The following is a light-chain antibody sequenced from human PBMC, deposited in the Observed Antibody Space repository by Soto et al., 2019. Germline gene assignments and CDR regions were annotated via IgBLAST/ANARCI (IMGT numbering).Light chain of an antibody. V-gene: IGKV1-39*01. CDR1: QSISTY. J-gene: IGKJ2*01. Sequence: DIQMTQSPDSLSASVGDRVTITCRASQSISTYLHWYQQKPGKAPKLLVHSVSNLQSGLPSRFTGSGSGTDFTLTISSLQPEDFATYFCQQSSSRPFTFGQGTKLEI. CDR2: SVS. CDR3: QQSSSRPFT.